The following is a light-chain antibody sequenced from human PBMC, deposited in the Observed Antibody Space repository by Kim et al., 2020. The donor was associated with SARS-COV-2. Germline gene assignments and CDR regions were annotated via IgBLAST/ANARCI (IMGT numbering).Light chain of an antibody. V-gene: IGKV3-20*01. Sequence: EIVLTQSPGTLSLSPGERATLSCRASQSVSSSSLAWYQQKPGQAPRLLIYGASSRATGIPDSFSGSGSGTDFTLTISRLEPEDFAVYYCQQYGDSPVTFGQGTKLEIK. CDR3: QQYGDSPVT. CDR2: GAS. CDR1: QSVSSSS. J-gene: IGKJ2*01.